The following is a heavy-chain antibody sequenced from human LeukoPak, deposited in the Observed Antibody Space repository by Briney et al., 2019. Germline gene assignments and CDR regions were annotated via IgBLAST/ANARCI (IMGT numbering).Heavy chain of an antibody. D-gene: IGHD4-17*01. Sequence: SETLSLTCTVSGGSISSYYWSWIRQPAGKGLEWIGRIYTSGSTNYNPSLKSRVTMSVDTSKNQFSLKLSSVTAAGTAVYYCARDHTNYGNDAFDIWGQGTMVTVSS. V-gene: IGHV4-4*07. CDR3: ARDHTNYGNDAFDI. J-gene: IGHJ3*02. CDR2: IYTSGST. CDR1: GGSISSYY.